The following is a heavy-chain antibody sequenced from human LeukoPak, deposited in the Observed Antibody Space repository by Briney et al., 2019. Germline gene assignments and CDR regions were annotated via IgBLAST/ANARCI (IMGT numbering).Heavy chain of an antibody. V-gene: IGHV1-18*01. CDR1: GYTFTNYG. Sequence: ASVKVSCKASGYTFTNYGISWVRQAPGQGLEWMGWTSAYNGNTKYAQKLQGRVTMTTDTSTSTAYMELRSLRSDDTAVYYCARYSGTYHDYYYGMDVWGQGTTVTVSS. CDR2: TSAYNGNT. D-gene: IGHD1-26*01. CDR3: ARYSGTYHDYYYGMDV. J-gene: IGHJ6*02.